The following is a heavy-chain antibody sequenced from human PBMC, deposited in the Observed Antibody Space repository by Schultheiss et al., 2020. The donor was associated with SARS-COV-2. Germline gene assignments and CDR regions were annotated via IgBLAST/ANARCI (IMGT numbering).Heavy chain of an antibody. D-gene: IGHD3-3*01. Sequence: SGPTLVKPTQTLTLTCTFSGFSLSTSGVGVGWIRQPPGKGLEWIGYIYYSGSTNYNPSLKSRVTISVDKSKNQFSLKLSSVTAADTAVYYCARGNDSMYYYGMDVWGQGTTVTVSS. CDR2: IYYSGST. CDR1: GFSLSTSGVG. CDR3: ARGNDSMYYYGMDV. V-gene: IGHV4-61*05. J-gene: IGHJ6*02.